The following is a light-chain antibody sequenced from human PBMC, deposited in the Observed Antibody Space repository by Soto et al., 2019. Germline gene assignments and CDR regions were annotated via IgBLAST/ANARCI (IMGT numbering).Light chain of an antibody. CDR3: AAWDDSLSGLYV. J-gene: IGLJ1*01. Sequence: QSVLTQPPSASGTPGQRVTISCSGSSSNIGTNYVYWYQQLPGTAPKLLIYKNNQRPLGVPDRFSASKSGTSASLAISGLRSEDEADYYCAAWDDSLSGLYVFGTGTKLTVL. V-gene: IGLV1-47*01. CDR2: KNN. CDR1: SSNIGTNY.